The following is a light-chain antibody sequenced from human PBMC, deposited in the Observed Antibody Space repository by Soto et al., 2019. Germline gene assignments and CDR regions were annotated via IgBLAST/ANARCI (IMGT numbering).Light chain of an antibody. Sequence: EIVLTQSPGTLSLSPGERATLSCRASQSVSSSDLAWYQQKPGQAPRLLIYGASSRATGIPDRFSGSGSGTDFTLTISRLEPEDFAVYYCQQYSSSPPTFGGGTKVDIK. CDR2: GAS. V-gene: IGKV3-20*01. CDR3: QQYSSSPPT. CDR1: QSVSSSD. J-gene: IGKJ4*01.